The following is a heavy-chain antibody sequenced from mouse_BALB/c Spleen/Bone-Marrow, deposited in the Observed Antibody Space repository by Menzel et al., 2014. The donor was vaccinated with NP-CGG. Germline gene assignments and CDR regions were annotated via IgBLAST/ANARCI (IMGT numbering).Heavy chain of an antibody. CDR2: IDPASGNT. D-gene: IGHD1-1*01. CDR1: GFSIKDTY. CDR3: AAYYYVSSYGFAY. V-gene: IGHV14-3*02. J-gene: IGHJ3*01. Sequence: VQLQQPGAELVKPGASVKLSCTASGFSIKDTYMHWVKQRPEQGLEWIGRIDPASGNTKFDPKFQGKATIASDTSSNTAYLQLSSLTSEDTAVYSCAAYYYVSSYGFAYWGQGTLVTVSA.